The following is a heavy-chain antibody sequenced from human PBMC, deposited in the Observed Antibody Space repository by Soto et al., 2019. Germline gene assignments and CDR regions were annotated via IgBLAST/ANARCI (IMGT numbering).Heavy chain of an antibody. Sequence: GASVKVSCKASGYTFTSYGISWVRQAPGQGVEWMGWISAYNGNTNYAQKLQGRVTMTTDTSTSTAYMELRSLRSDDTAVYYCASLVVVVPAGGYYYGMDVWGQGTTVTVSS. CDR1: GYTFTSYG. D-gene: IGHD2-2*01. J-gene: IGHJ6*02. CDR2: ISAYNGNT. V-gene: IGHV1-18*01. CDR3: ASLVVVVPAGGYYYGMDV.